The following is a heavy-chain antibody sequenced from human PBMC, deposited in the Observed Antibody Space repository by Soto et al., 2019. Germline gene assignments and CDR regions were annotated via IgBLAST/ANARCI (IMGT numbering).Heavy chain of an antibody. Sequence: QVQLVQSGAEVKKPGASVKVSCKASGYTLTSYAMHWVRQAPGQRLEWMGWINAGNGNTKYSQKFQGRVTITRDTSASTAYMELSSLRSEDTAVYYCARNTKTLMVRGVPYYYYYMDVWGKGTTVTVSS. CDR1: GYTLTSYA. J-gene: IGHJ6*03. D-gene: IGHD3-10*01. V-gene: IGHV1-3*01. CDR3: ARNTKTLMVRGVPYYYYYMDV. CDR2: INAGNGNT.